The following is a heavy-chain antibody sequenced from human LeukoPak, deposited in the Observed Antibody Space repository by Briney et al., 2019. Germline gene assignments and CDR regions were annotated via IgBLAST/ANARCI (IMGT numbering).Heavy chain of an antibody. D-gene: IGHD2-2*01. CDR3: AGYCSSTSCQWADYFDY. CDR1: GGSISSYS. CDR2: IYYSGST. Sequence: SGTLSLTCTVPGGSISSYSWRWIRQPPGKGLEWIGYIYYSGSTNYNPSLKSRVTISVDTSKNQFSLKLTSVTAADTAVYYGAGYCSSTSCQWADYFDYWGQGTLVTVSS. V-gene: IGHV4-59*01. J-gene: IGHJ4*02.